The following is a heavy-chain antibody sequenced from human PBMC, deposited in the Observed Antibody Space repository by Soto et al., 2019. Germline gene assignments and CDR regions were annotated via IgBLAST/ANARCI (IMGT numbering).Heavy chain of an antibody. CDR1: GFTFSGSA. CDR2: IKTKADSYAT. Sequence: EEQLVESGGGLVQPGGSLRLSCAASGFTFSGSALHWVRRASGKGLEWVGRIKTKADSYATAFAASVRDRFTISRDDSRNTASLQMDSLNTDDTAVYYCTRHSPTQGSNIWFFDLWGRGTLVTVSS. V-gene: IGHV3-73*01. D-gene: IGHD3-10*01. CDR3: TRHSPTQGSNIWFFDL. J-gene: IGHJ2*01.